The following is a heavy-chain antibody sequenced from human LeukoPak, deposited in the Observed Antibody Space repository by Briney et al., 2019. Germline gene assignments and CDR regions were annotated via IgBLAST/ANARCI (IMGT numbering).Heavy chain of an antibody. J-gene: IGHJ4*02. CDR3: ARQSPYCSSTSCHGYYFDY. CDR2: IYYSGST. V-gene: IGHV4-59*08. D-gene: IGHD2-2*01. Sequence: PSETLSLTCTVSGGSISSYYWSRIRQPPGKGLEWIGYIYYSGSTNYNPSLKSRVTISVDTSRNQFSLKLSSVTAADTAVYYCARQSPYCSSTSCHGYYFDYWGQGTLVTVSS. CDR1: GGSISSYY.